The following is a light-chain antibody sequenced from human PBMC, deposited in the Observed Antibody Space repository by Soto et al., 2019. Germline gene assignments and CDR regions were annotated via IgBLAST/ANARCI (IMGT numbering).Light chain of an antibody. CDR3: QQSYTTPLT. CDR2: STS. J-gene: IGKJ4*01. V-gene: IGKV1-39*01. CDR1: QSISTY. Sequence: DIQMTQSPSSLSASVGDRVTLTCRASQSISTYLSWYQQQPGKAPRLVVYSTSSLQSGVPSRFRGSGSGTDFTLTISSLQPEDFGTYYGQQSYTTPLTFGGGTKVEIK.